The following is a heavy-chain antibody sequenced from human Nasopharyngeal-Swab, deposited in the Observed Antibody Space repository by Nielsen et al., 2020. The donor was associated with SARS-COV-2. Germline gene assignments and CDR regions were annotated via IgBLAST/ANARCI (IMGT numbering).Heavy chain of an antibody. J-gene: IGHJ4*02. V-gene: IGHV3-15*01. CDR3: TIFPFAYCGGDCYADY. CDR1: GFTFSNAW. CDR2: VRSKTFGGTT. D-gene: IGHD2-21*02. Sequence: GESLKISCAASGFTFSNAWMSWVRQAPGKGLEWVGRVRSKTFGGTTDYAAAVKGRFTISRDDSKNTLYLQMNSLKTEDTAVYYCTIFPFAYCGGDCYADYWGQGTLVTVSS.